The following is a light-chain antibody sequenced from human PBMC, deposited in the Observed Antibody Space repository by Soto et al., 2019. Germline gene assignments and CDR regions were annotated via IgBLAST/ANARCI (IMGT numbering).Light chain of an antibody. Sequence: EIVLTQSPATLSLSPGERATLSCRASQSVSSYLAWYQQKPGQAPRLLIYDASNRATGIPARFSGSGSETDFTLTISSLEPEDCAGYYCQQRSNWPYTFGQGTKLEIK. CDR1: QSVSSY. CDR2: DAS. CDR3: QQRSNWPYT. J-gene: IGKJ2*01. V-gene: IGKV3-11*01.